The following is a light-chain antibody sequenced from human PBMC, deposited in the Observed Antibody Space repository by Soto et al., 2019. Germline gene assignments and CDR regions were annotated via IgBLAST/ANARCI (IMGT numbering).Light chain of an antibody. Sequence: IVLTQSPGTLSLSPGERATLSCRASQSVSSSYLAWYQQKPGQAPRLLIYGTSSRATAIPDRFSGSGSGTDFTLTISRLEPEDFAVYYCQQYGSASWTFGQVT. J-gene: IGKJ1*01. CDR3: QQYGSASWT. CDR2: GTS. V-gene: IGKV3-20*01. CDR1: QSVSSSY.